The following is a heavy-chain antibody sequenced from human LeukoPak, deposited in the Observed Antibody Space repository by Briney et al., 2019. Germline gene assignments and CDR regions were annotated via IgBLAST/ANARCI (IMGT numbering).Heavy chain of an antibody. J-gene: IGHJ3*02. D-gene: IGHD3-22*01. V-gene: IGHV4-59*01. CDR2: IYYSGST. CDR3: ARVGLEGYYGEDI. CDR1: GGSISSYY. Sequence: SETLSLTCTVSGGSISSYYWSWIRQPPGKGLEWIGYIYYSGSTNYNPSLKSRVTISVDTSKNQFSLKLSSVTAADTAVYYCARVGLEGYYGEDIWGQGTMVTVSS.